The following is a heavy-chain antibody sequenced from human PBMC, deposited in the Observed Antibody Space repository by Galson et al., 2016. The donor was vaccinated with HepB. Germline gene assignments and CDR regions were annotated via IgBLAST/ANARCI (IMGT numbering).Heavy chain of an antibody. CDR2: ISWNSGSV. D-gene: IGHD6-19*01. V-gene: IGHV3-9*01. Sequence: SLRLSCAASGFTFDDYAMHWVRQAPGKGLEWVSGISWNSGSVGYADSVKGRFTISRDNAKNSLYLQMNSLRAEDTALYYYAKDISDYSSVLDIWGQGTMVTVSS. CDR3: AKDISDYSSVLDI. CDR1: GFTFDDYA. J-gene: IGHJ3*02.